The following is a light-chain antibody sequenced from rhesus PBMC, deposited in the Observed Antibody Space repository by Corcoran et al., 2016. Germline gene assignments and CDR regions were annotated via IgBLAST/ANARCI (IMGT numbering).Light chain of an antibody. CDR2: ENN. CDR3: QSYDSSLSAYI. CDR1: RSNIGGYY. J-gene: IGLJ1*01. V-gene: IGLV1-85*01. Sequence: QSVLTQPPSVSGAPGQRVTISCTGSRSNIGGYYVQWYQQLPGTAPKLLIYENNKRPSGVSDRFSGSQSGTSASLTITGLQSEDEADFYCQSYDSSLSAYIFGAGTRLTVL.